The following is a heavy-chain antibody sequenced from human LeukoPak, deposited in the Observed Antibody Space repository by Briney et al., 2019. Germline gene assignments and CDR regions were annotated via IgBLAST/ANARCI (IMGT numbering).Heavy chain of an antibody. CDR3: ASILGPLRNPAGYSGYDLWYGMDV. J-gene: IGHJ6*02. D-gene: IGHD5-12*01. V-gene: IGHV1-69*04. Sequence: AVKVSCKASGGTFSIYAISCVRQAPGQGLEWMGRIIPILGIANYAKKFQGRVTITADKSTSTAYMELSSLRSEHTAVYYCASILGPLRNPAGYSGYDLWYGMDVWGQGTTVTVSS. CDR1: GGTFSIYA. CDR2: IIPILGIA.